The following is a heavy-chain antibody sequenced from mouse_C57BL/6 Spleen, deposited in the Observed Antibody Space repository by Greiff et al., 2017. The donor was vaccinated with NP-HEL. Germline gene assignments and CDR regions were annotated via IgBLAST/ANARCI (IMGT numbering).Heavy chain of an antibody. CDR3: ARRSTHCFDY. V-gene: IGHV1-50*01. Sequence: QVQLQQPGAELVKPGASVKLSCKASGYTFTSYWMQWVKQRPGQGLEWIGEIDPSDSYTNYNQKFKGKATLTVDTSSSTAYMQLSSLTSEDSAVYYCARRSTHCFDYWGQGTTLTVSS. CDR2: IDPSDSYT. J-gene: IGHJ2*01. CDR1: GYTFTSYW. D-gene: IGHD5-1*01.